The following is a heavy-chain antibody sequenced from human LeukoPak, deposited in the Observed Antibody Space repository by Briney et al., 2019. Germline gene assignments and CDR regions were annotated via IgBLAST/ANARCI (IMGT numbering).Heavy chain of an antibody. V-gene: IGHV3-53*01. CDR3: ARESGYAVGDF. Sequence: GGSLRLSCAASGFNVRSNYMSWFRQAPGKGLEWASVIYNDGRTYYADSVKGRFIISKDTSRNTVLLQMNNLRADDAAAYYCARESGYAVGDFWGRGTLVIVSS. D-gene: IGHD5-12*01. CDR2: IYNDGRT. J-gene: IGHJ4*02. CDR1: GFNVRSNY.